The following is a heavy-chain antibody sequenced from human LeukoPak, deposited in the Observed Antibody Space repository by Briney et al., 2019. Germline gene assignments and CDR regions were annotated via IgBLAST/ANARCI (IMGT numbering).Heavy chain of an antibody. D-gene: IGHD2-15*01. CDR3: AREGSLGWDV. J-gene: IGHJ6*02. CDR1: GFTFSSYS. V-gene: IGHV3-21*01. CDR2: ISSSSSYI. Sequence: AGGSLRLSCAASGFTFSSYSMNWVRQAPGKGLEWVSSISSSSSYIYYADSVKGRFTISRDNAKNSLYLQMNSLRAEDTAVYYCAREGSLGWDVWGQGTTVTVSS.